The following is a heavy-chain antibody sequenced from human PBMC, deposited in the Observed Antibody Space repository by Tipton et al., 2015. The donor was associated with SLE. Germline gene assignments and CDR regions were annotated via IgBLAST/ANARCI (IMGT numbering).Heavy chain of an antibody. J-gene: IGHJ6*02. D-gene: IGHD3-10*01. CDR3: AKDQDGSGSYGYYYGMDV. V-gene: IGHV3-NL1*01. CDR1: GFTFSSYG. Sequence: SLRLSCAASGFTFSSYGMHWVRQAPGEGLEWVSVIFSDSNSYYADSVKGRFTISRDNSKNMLYLQMNSLRAEDTAVYYCAKDQDGSGSYGYYYGMDVWGQGTTVTVSS. CDR2: IFSDSNS.